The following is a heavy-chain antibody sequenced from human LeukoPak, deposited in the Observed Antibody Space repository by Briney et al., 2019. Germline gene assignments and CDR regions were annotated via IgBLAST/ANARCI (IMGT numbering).Heavy chain of an antibody. Sequence: SVKVSCKASGGTFSSHAISWVRQAPGQGLEWMGRIIPILGIANYAQKFQGRVTITADKSTSTAYMELSSLRSEDTAVYYCARDEVVVTAYNWFDPWGQGTLVTVSS. V-gene: IGHV1-69*04. J-gene: IGHJ5*02. D-gene: IGHD2-21*02. CDR3: ARDEVVVTAYNWFDP. CDR2: IIPILGIA. CDR1: GGTFSSHA.